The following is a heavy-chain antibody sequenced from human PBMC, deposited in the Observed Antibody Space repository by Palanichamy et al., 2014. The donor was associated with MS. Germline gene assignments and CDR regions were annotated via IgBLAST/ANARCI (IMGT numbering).Heavy chain of an antibody. CDR2: ISYSGND. CDR1: GGSVTSGGYF. V-gene: IGHV4-30-4*01. Sequence: QVQLQESGPGLVRPSQTLSLTCTVSGGSVTSGGYFWSWVRQTPGKGLEWIGYISYSGNDYYNPSLRGRVSISADTSKNQFSLKLSSVTAADTAVYFCATQFNFLFDYRGQGILVAVSS. D-gene: IGHD1-20*01. J-gene: IGHJ4*02. CDR3: ATQFNFLFDY.